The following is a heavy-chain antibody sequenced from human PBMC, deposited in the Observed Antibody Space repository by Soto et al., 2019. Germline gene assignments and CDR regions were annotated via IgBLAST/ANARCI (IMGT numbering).Heavy chain of an antibody. Sequence: QVQLVQSGAEVKKPGASVKVSCKASGYTFTSYYMHWVRQAPGQGLEWMGIINPSGGSTSYAQKFQGRDTMTRDTSKSTVYMELSSLRSEDTAVYYCARDRGLAAAGFDYWGQGTLVTVSS. D-gene: IGHD6-13*01. CDR3: ARDRGLAAAGFDY. CDR2: INPSGGST. CDR1: GYTFTSYY. J-gene: IGHJ4*02. V-gene: IGHV1-46*01.